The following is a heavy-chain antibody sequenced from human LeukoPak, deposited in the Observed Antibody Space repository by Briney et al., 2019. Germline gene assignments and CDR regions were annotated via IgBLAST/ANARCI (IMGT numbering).Heavy chain of an antibody. Sequence: GASVKVSCKASGYTFTSYGISWVGQAPGQGLEWMGWISAYNGNTNYAQKLQGRVTMTTDTSTSTAYMELRSLRSDDTAVYYCARVASMVVTQGAFDIWGQGTMVTVSS. J-gene: IGHJ3*02. D-gene: IGHD4-23*01. V-gene: IGHV1-18*01. CDR2: ISAYNGNT. CDR3: ARVASMVVTQGAFDI. CDR1: GYTFTSYG.